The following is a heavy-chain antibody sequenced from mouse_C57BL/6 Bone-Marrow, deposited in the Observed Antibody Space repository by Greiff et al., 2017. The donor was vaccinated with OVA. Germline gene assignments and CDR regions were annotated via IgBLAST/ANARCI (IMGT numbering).Heavy chain of an antibody. CDR1: GYSITSGYY. CDR2: ISYDGSN. V-gene: IGHV3-6*01. D-gene: IGHD2-10*01. CDR3: AREPYYDWYFDV. J-gene: IGHJ1*03. Sequence: EVQLVESGPGLVKPSQSLSLTCSVTGYSITSGYYWNWIRQFPGNKLEWMGYISYDGSNNYNPSLKNRISITRDTSKNPFFLKLNSVTTEDTATYYCAREPYYDWYFDVWGTGTTVTVSS.